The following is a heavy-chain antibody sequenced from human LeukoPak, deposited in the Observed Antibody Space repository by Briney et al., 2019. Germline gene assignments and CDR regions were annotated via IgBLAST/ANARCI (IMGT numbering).Heavy chain of an antibody. CDR2: INSDGSTT. Sequence: PGGSLRLSCAASGFTFSNYWMHWVRQAPGKGLVWVSRINSDGSTTTYADSVKGRFTISRDNAKNSLYLQMNSLRAEDTAVYYCARADSSIAARLSRSSIFNYYYYMDVWGKGTTVTVSS. V-gene: IGHV3-74*03. J-gene: IGHJ6*03. CDR3: ARADSSIAARLSRSSIFNYYYYMDV. CDR1: GFTFSNYW. D-gene: IGHD6-6*01.